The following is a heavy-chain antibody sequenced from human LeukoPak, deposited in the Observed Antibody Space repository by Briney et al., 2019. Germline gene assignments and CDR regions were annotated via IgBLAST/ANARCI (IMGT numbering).Heavy chain of an antibody. D-gene: IGHD6-6*01. V-gene: IGHV3-21*01. J-gene: IGHJ4*02. CDR1: GFTFSSYS. CDR2: ISSSSSYI. Sequence: GGSLGLSCAASGFTFSSYSMNWVRQAPGKGLEWVSSISSSSSYIYYADSVKGRFTISRDNAKNSLYLQMNSLRAEDTAVYYCAREDEYSSFTFDYWGQGTLVTVSS. CDR3: AREDEYSSFTFDY.